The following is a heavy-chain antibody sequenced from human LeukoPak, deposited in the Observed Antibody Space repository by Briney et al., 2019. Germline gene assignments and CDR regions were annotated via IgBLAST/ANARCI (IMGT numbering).Heavy chain of an antibody. J-gene: IGHJ4*02. Sequence: GGSLRLSCAASGFTFSSYSMNWVRQAPGKGLEWVSSISSSSSYIYYADSVKGRFIISRDNAKSSLYLQMNSLRAEDTAVYYCARDAWDCSSTSCSKVLDHWGQGTLVTVSS. CDR2: ISSSSSYI. D-gene: IGHD2-2*01. CDR3: ARDAWDCSSTSCSKVLDH. CDR1: GFTFSSYS. V-gene: IGHV3-21*01.